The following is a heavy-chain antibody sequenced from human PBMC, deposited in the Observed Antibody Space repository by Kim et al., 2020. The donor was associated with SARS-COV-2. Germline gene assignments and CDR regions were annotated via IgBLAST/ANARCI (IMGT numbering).Heavy chain of an antibody. Sequence: ANSTPTLKSRVTISVDTSKNQFSLKLSSVTAADTAVYYCARQISEGSRLDSWGQGTLVTVSS. J-gene: IGHJ5*01. V-gene: IGHV4-59*08. CDR3: ARQISEGSRLDS. D-gene: IGHD6-13*01. CDR2: A.